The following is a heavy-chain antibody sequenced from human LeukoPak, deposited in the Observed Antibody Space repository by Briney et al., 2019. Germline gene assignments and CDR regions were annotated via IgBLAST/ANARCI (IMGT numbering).Heavy chain of an antibody. D-gene: IGHD3-10*01. CDR3: TTDPAYYGSGSYYGGGDY. J-gene: IGHJ4*02. CDR1: GFTFSNAW. V-gene: IGHV3-15*01. Sequence: PGGSLKLSCAASGFTFSNAWMSWVRQAPGKGLEWVGRIKSKTDGGTTDYAAPVKGRFTISRDDSKNTLYLQMNSLKTEDTAVYYCTTDPAYYGSGSYYGGGDYWGQGTLVTVSS. CDR2: IKSKTDGGTT.